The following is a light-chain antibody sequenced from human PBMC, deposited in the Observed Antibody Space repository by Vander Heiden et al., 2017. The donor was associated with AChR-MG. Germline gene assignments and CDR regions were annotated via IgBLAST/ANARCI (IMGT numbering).Light chain of an antibody. CDR3: QQSYNTPRT. V-gene: IGKV1-39*01. J-gene: IGKJ1*01. Sequence: DIQMTQSPSSLSASVGDRVTITCRASQSISSYLNWYQQKPGKAPKLLIYAASSLQSGVPSSFSGSGSGTDFTLTISSLQPEDFATYYWQQSYNTPRTFAHGTKVEIK. CDR1: QSISSY. CDR2: AAS.